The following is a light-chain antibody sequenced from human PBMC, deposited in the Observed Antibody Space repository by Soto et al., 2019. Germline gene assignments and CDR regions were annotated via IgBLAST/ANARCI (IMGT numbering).Light chain of an antibody. Sequence: EIVLTQSPGTLSLSPGERATLSCRASQSVSSSYLAWYQQNRGQAPRLLLYGASSRAPGIPDRFGGSGSGTDFTLTISRLEPEDFAVYYCQQYGSSRWTFGQGTKGEIK. V-gene: IGKV3-20*01. J-gene: IGKJ1*01. CDR2: GAS. CDR1: QSVSSSY. CDR3: QQYGSSRWT.